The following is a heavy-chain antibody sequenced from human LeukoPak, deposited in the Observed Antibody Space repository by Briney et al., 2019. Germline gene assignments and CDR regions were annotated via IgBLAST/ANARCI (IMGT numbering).Heavy chain of an antibody. J-gene: IGHJ5*02. Sequence: SETMSLTCAVYGGSISSGSYSWSWIRQPPGKGLEWIGYIFYTGSTYYNPSLKSRVTISVDTSKNQFSLKLSSVTAADTAVYYCARGNGARFDPWGQGTLVTVSS. D-gene: IGHD2-8*01. CDR1: GGSISSGSYS. CDR3: ARGNGARFDP. CDR2: IFYTGST. V-gene: IGHV4-61*01.